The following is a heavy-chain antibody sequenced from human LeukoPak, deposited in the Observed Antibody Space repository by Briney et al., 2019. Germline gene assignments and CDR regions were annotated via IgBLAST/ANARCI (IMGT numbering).Heavy chain of an antibody. D-gene: IGHD3-9*01. CDR2: IYTSGST. J-gene: IGHJ6*03. CDR1: SGSISSYY. V-gene: IGHV4-4*07. CDR3: ARRRLRYFDWLEGDYYYYYMDV. Sequence: PSGTLSLTCAVSSGSISSYYWSWIRQPAGKGLEWIGRIYTSGSTNYNPSLKSRVTISVDTSKNQFSLKLSSVTAADTAVYYCARRRLRYFDWLEGDYYYYYMDVWGKGTTVTISS.